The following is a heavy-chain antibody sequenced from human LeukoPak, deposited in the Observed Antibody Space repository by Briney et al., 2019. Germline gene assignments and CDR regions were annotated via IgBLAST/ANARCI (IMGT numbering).Heavy chain of an antibody. Sequence: GGSLRLSCAASGFTFTSYSMNWVRQAPGKGLEWVSYISSSSSTIYYADSVKGRFTISRDNAKNSLYLQMNSLRAEDTAVYYCARDLGDPTYMDVWGKGTTVTVSS. J-gene: IGHJ6*03. D-gene: IGHD2-21*01. CDR1: GFTFTSYS. CDR3: ARDLGDPTYMDV. V-gene: IGHV3-48*01. CDR2: ISSSSSTI.